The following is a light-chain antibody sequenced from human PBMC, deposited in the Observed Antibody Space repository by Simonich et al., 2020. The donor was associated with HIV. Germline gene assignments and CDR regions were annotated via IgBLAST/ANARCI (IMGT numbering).Light chain of an antibody. CDR3: QSYDSSNWV. J-gene: IGLJ3*02. CDR2: EDN. V-gene: IGLV6-57*01. CDR1: SGSIASNY. Sequence: NFMLTQPHSVSESPGKTVTISCTRSSGSIASNYVQWYQQRPDSSPTTVIYEDNQRPSGFPDRFSGSIDSSSNSASLTISGLKTEDEADYYCQSYDSSNWVFGGGTKLTVL.